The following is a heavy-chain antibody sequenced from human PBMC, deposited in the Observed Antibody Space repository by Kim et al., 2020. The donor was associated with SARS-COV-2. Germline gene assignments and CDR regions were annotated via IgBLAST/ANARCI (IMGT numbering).Heavy chain of an antibody. J-gene: IGHJ6*02. CDR2: IYHSGST. Sequence: SETLSLTCAVSGGSISSSNWWSWVRQPPGKGLEWIGEIYHSGSTNYNPSLKSRVTISVDKSKNQFSLKLSSVTAADTAVYYCARSWTSGGDSSGYYYYYGMDVWGQGTTVTVSS. V-gene: IGHV4-4*02. CDR3: ARSWTSGGDSSGYYYYYGMDV. D-gene: IGHD3-22*01. CDR1: GGSISSSNW.